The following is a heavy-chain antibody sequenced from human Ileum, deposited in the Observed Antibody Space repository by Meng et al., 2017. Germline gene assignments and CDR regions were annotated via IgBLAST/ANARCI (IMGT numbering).Heavy chain of an antibody. CDR3: AREFYVDTAMVIDS. Sequence: QVQLQESGPGLVNPSQTLSLTCSASNGSLTNVNNYWNWIRQAPGQALEHIGYIYYDGSSYATPSLMSRVTMSIDTSTNQFSLRLDSVTAADTAVYYCAREFYVDTAMVIDSWGPGALVTVSS. D-gene: IGHD5-18*01. CDR2: IYYDGSS. CDR1: NGSLTNVNNY. V-gene: IGHV4-30-4*01. J-gene: IGHJ4*02.